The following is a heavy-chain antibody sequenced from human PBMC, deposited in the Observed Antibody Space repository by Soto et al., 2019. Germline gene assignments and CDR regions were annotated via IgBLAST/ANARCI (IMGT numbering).Heavy chain of an antibody. V-gene: IGHV1-24*01. Sequence: GASVKVSCKASGYTLTELSMHWVRQAPGKGLEWMGGFDPEDGETIYAQKFQGRVTMTEDTSTDTAYMELSSLRSEDTAVYYCANVSPPFQNCGDDCDCDFWGQGTLVTVSS. D-gene: IGHD2-21*02. J-gene: IGHJ4*02. CDR2: FDPEDGET. CDR3: ANVSPPFQNCGDDCDCDF. CDR1: GYTLTELS.